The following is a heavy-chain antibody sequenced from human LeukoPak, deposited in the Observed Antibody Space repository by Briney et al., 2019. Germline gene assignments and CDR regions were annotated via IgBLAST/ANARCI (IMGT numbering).Heavy chain of an antibody. V-gene: IGHV3-23*01. CDR1: GFTFSSYA. J-gene: IGHJ6*03. CDR3: AKDPYASADYYYYYYMDV. CDR2: I. Sequence: GGSLRLSCAASGFTFSSYAMSWVRQAPGKGLEWVSAIKGRFTISRDNSKNTLYLQMNSLRAEDTAVYYCAKDPYASADYYYYYYMDVWGKGTTVTVSS.